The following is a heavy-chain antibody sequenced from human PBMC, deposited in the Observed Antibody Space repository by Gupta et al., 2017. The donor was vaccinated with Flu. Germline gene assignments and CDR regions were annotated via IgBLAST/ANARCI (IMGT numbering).Heavy chain of an antibody. CDR1: GFACTTYT. CDR3: ARYWGVPQSTTS. V-gene: IGHV3-21*01. CDR2: ISSSSSYI. Sequence: EVQLVESGGGLITPGGPLRLPCSASGFACTTYTLNWVRQVPGSGLEWVSSISSSSSYIYYADSVKGRFTISRDNAKNSLYLQMNSLRAEDTAVYYCARYWGVPQSTTSWGQGTLVTVSS. D-gene: IGHD2-2*01. J-gene: IGHJ4*02.